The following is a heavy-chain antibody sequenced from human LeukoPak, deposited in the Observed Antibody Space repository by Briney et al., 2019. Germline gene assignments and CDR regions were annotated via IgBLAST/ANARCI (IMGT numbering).Heavy chain of an antibody. D-gene: IGHD3-3*01. CDR2: ISNDGRIE. Sequence: GGSLRLSCAASGFTFSSYGMHWVRQAPGKGLEWVAVISNDGRIEYYADSVKGRFTISRDNSKNTLYLQINSLRAEDTAVYYCARGDIDFWSGGAPIATAWGQGTLVTVSS. CDR1: GFTFSSYG. J-gene: IGHJ5*02. V-gene: IGHV3-30*03. CDR3: ARGDIDFWSGGAPIATA.